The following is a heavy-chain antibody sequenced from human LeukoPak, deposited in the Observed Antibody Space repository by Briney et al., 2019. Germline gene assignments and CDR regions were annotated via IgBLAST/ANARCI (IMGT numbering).Heavy chain of an antibody. J-gene: IGHJ3*02. Sequence: SETLSLTCTVSGGSISSYYWSWIRQPPGKGLEWIGYIYYSGSTNYNPSLKSRVTISVDTSKNQFSLNLSSVTAADTAVYYCARVSCSSTSCPKRDAFDIWGQGTMVTVSS. CDR3: ARVSCSSTSCPKRDAFDI. CDR1: GGSISSYY. CDR2: IYYSGST. V-gene: IGHV4-59*01. D-gene: IGHD2-2*01.